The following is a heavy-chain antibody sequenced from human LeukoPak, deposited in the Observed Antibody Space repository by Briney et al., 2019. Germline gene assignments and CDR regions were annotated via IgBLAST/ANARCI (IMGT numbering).Heavy chain of an antibody. CDR1: GGSISSGGYY. J-gene: IGHJ4*02. V-gene: IGHV4-30-2*01. D-gene: IGHD2-15*01. CDR3: ARVVVVAATPDY. Sequence: SETLSLTCTVSGGSISSGGYYWSWIRQPPGKGLEWIAYIYHSGSTFYNPSLKSRVTISVDRSKNRFSLKLSSVTAADTAVYYCARVVVVAATPDYWGQGTLVTVSS. CDR2: IYHSGST.